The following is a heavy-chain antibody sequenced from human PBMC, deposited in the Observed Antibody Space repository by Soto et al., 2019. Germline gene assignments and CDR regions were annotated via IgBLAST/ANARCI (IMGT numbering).Heavy chain of an antibody. J-gene: IGHJ4*02. V-gene: IGHV3-7*05. D-gene: IGHD1-26*01. CDR2: IDHDGGTR. CDR1: GFSFSTYW. CDR3: ASDLYSGTSDY. Sequence: EVQLVESGGGLVQPGGSLRLSCAASGFSFSTYWMNWVRQAPGKGLEWVANIDHDGGTRGYVASVKGRVTISGDNAKNSLYLQMNSLGVDDTALYYCASDLYSGTSDYWGQGTLVTVSS.